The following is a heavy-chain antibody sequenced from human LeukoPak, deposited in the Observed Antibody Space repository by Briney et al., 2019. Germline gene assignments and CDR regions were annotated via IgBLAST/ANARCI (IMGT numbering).Heavy chain of an antibody. Sequence: GESLKISYKGSGYSFTSYWISWVRQMPGKGLEWMGRIDPSDSYTNYSPSFQGHVTISADKSISTAYLQWSSLKASDTAMYYCAVGVDGYTSDYWGQGTLVTVSS. D-gene: IGHD5-24*01. J-gene: IGHJ4*02. V-gene: IGHV5-10-1*01. CDR3: AVGVDGYTSDY. CDR2: IDPSDSYT. CDR1: GYSFTSYW.